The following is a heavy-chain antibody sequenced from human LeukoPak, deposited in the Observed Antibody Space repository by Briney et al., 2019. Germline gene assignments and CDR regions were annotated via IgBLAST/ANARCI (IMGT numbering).Heavy chain of an antibody. CDR1: GGSISSYY. Sequence: SETLSLTCTVSGGSISSYYWSWIRQPPGKGLEWIGHIYYSGSTNYNPSLKSRVTISVDTSKNQFSLKLSSVTAADTAVYYCARDIGDYYDSSGYYYDAFDIWGQGTMVTVSS. CDR2: IYYSGST. J-gene: IGHJ3*02. CDR3: ARDIGDYYDSSGYYYDAFDI. V-gene: IGHV4-59*12. D-gene: IGHD3-22*01.